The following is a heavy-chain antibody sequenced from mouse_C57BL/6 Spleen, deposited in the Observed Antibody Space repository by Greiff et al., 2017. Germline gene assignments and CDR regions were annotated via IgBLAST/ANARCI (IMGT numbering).Heavy chain of an antibody. J-gene: IGHJ4*01. D-gene: IGHD4-1*01. V-gene: IGHV2-9*01. CDR2: IWGGGGT. CDR1: GFSFTSYG. Sequence: VKLVESGPGLVAPSQSLSLTCTVSGFSFTSYGVAWVRQPPGKGLEWVGVIWGGGGTTYNSALLSRLCISKDNSKSQVFLKMNSLQTDDTALYYCAKHKTGPYYAMDYWGQGTSVTVSA. CDR3: AKHKTGPYYAMDY.